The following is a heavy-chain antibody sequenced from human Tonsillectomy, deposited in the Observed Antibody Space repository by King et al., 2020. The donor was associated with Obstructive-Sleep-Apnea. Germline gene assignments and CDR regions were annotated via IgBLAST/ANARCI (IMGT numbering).Heavy chain of an antibody. CDR2: IYYTGTT. D-gene: IGHD3-22*01. V-gene: IGHV4-59*01. J-gene: IGHJ5*01. CDR3: ARDHYHLSGYRGWLDS. CDR1: GGSLPSYY. Sequence: QLQESGPVLVKPSETLSLTCAVSGGSLPSYYWSWIRQPPGKGLEWLGYIYYTGTTDYNPSLKSRVTISVDTSKNHFSLNLTSVTAADTAVYYCARDHYHLSGYRGWLDSWGQGTLVTVSS.